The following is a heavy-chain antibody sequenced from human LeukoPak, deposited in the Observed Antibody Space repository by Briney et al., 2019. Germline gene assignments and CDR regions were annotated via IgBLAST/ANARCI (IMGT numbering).Heavy chain of an antibody. J-gene: IGHJ3*02. D-gene: IGHD2-8*01. CDR1: GFTFSSYG. CDR3: AKAPYCTNGVCYAFDI. Sequence: GRSLRLSCAASGFTFSSYGMHWVRQAPGKGLEWVAVIWYDGSNKYYADSVKGRFTISRDNSKNTLYLQMNSLRAEDTAVYYCAKAPYCTNGVCYAFDIWGQGTMVTASS. V-gene: IGHV3-33*06. CDR2: IWYDGSNK.